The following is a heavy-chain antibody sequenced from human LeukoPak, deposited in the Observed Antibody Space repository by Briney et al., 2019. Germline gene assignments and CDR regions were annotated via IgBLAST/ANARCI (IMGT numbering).Heavy chain of an antibody. V-gene: IGHV3-13*05. CDR1: GFTFSSYD. CDR2: IGIAGDP. D-gene: IGHD3-10*01. Sequence: GGSLRLSGAASGFTFSSYDMHWVRQAPGKGLEGVSAIGIAGDPYYPGSVKGRFTISRENAKNSLYLQMNSLRAGDTAVYYCARAAYYGSGSYVSYYFDYWGQGTLVTVSS. CDR3: ARAAYYGSGSYVSYYFDY. J-gene: IGHJ4*02.